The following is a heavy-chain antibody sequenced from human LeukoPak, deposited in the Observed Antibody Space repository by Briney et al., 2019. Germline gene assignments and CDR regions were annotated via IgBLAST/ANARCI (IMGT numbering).Heavy chain of an antibody. J-gene: IGHJ6*02. CDR3: AREAYCSSTSCYLYYYGMDV. V-gene: IGHV4-59*12. CDR1: GGSISSYY. CDR2: IYYSGST. D-gene: IGHD2-2*01. Sequence: SETLSLTCTVSGGSISSYYWSWIRQPPGKGLEWIGYIYYSGSTNYNPPLKSRVTISVDTSKNQFSLKLSSVTAADTAVYYCAREAYCSSTSCYLYYYGMDVWGQGTTVTVSS.